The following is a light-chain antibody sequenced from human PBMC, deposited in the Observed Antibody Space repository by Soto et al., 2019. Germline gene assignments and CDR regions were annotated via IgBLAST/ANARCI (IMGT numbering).Light chain of an antibody. Sequence: EIVMTQSPATLSVSPGERATLSCRASQSVSNNLAWYQQKPGQAPRLLIYHASTGATGIPARFSGSGSGTDLTLTIRSVQSEDFAVYYCQHYNEWPLTFGGGTKVEIK. CDR3: QHYNEWPLT. J-gene: IGKJ4*01. V-gene: IGKV3-15*01. CDR2: HAS. CDR1: QSVSNN.